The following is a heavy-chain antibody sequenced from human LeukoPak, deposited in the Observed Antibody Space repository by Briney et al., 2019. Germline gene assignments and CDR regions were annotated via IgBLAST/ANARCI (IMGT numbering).Heavy chain of an antibody. D-gene: IGHD3-22*01. CDR1: GFTFSDYY. CDR3: ARGHLDSSGYYPDY. Sequence: PGGCLRLSCAASGFTFSDYYMSWIRPAPGKGLEWVSYISSSSSYTNYADSVKGRFSISRDNAKNSLYLQKNSLRAEDTAVYYCARGHLDSSGYYPDYWGQGTLVTVSS. V-gene: IGHV3-11*06. CDR2: ISSSSSYT. J-gene: IGHJ4*02.